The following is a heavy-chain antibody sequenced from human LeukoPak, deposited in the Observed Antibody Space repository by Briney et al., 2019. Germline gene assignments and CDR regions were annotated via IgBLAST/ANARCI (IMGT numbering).Heavy chain of an antibody. Sequence: GGSLRLSCAASGFTFSSYAMSWVRQAPGKGLEWVSSISGSGGSTYYADSVKGRFTISRDNSKNTLYLQMNSLGAEDTAVYYCAKGGDYTPFDYWGQGTLVTVSS. D-gene: IGHD4-17*01. CDR3: AKGGDYTPFDY. CDR1: GFTFSSYA. CDR2: ISGSGGST. V-gene: IGHV3-23*01. J-gene: IGHJ4*02.